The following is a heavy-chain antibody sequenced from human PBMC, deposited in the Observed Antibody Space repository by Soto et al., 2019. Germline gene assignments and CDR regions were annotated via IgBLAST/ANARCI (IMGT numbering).Heavy chain of an antibody. CDR3: ARLIGNSLLDS. CDR1: GDSVSSNDAT. CDR2: TYYRSRWQT. Sequence: QVQLQQSGPGLVKPSQTLSLTCAISGDSVSSNDATWDWIRQSPSRGLEWLGRTYYRSRWQTDFALTVHRRIGNNPVPSNKQVSLQLNSVTPDDTAFYDCARLIGNSLLDSWGQGTLVTVSS. D-gene: IGHD3-16*01. J-gene: IGHJ5*01. V-gene: IGHV6-1*01.